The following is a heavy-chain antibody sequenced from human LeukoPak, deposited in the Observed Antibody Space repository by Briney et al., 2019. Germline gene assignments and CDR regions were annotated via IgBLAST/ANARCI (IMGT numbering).Heavy chain of an antibody. V-gene: IGHV4-34*01. CDR3: ARGLGSSSPYNWFDP. CDR1: GGSFSGDY. Sequence: SETLSLTCAVYGGSFSGDYWSWIRQPPGKGLEWIGEINHSGSTNYNPSLKSRVTISVDTSKNQFSLKLSPVTAADTAVYYCARGLGSSSPYNWFDPWGQGTLVTVSS. J-gene: IGHJ5*02. D-gene: IGHD6-6*01. CDR2: INHSGST.